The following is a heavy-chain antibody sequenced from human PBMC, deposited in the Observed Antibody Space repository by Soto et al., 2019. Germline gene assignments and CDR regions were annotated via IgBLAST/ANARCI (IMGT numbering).Heavy chain of an antibody. CDR2: ISSSGSHM. Sequence: GGSLRLSCAASGFTFSRVWMSWVRQAPGKGLEWVSSISSSGSHMYYADSVRGRFTISRDNAKNSLYLQMNSLRGEDTAVYYCARYANGLDYWGQGTRVTVSS. V-gene: IGHV3-21*01. CDR1: GFTFSRVW. J-gene: IGHJ4*02. CDR3: ARYANGLDY. D-gene: IGHD1-1*01.